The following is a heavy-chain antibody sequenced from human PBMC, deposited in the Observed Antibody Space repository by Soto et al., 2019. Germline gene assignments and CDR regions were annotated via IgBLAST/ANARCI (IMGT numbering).Heavy chain of an antibody. V-gene: IGHV5-51*01. J-gene: IGHJ4*02. CDR3: ARRERYGSPLDY. Sequence: PRESLKISCKASGYSFTTYWIAWVRQMPGRGLEWMGVINPGDSETRYSPSFQGQVTISADKSINTAYLQWSGLKASDSAMYYCARRERYGSPLDYWGQGALVTVSS. CDR2: INPGDSET. CDR1: GYSFTTYW. D-gene: IGHD3-10*01.